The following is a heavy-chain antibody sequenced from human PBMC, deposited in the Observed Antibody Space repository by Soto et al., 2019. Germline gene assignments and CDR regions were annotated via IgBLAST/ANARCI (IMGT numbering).Heavy chain of an antibody. CDR2: ISAYNGNT. V-gene: IGHV1-18*01. J-gene: IGHJ5*02. D-gene: IGHD3-3*01. CDR1: GYTFTSYG. CDR3: ARDPSYDFWSGYEGWFDP. Sequence: GASVKVSCKASGYTFTSYGISWVRQAPGQGLEWMGWISAYNGNTNYAQKLQGRVTMTTDTSTSTAYMELRSLRSDDTAVYYCARDPSYDFWSGYEGWFDPWGQGTLVTVSS.